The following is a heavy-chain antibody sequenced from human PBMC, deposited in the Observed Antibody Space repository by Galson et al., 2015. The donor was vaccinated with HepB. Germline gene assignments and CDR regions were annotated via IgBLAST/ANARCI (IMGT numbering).Heavy chain of an antibody. D-gene: IGHD3-22*01. V-gene: IGHV3-15*01. Sequence: SLRLSCAASGFTFSNAWMSWVRQAPGKGLEWVGRIKSKTDGGTTDYAAPVKGRFTISRDDSKNTLYLQMNSLKTEDTAVYYCTTGPYYYDSINIDYWGQGTLVTVSS. CDR2: IKSKTDGGTT. CDR1: GFTFSNAW. J-gene: IGHJ4*02. CDR3: TTGPYYYDSINIDY.